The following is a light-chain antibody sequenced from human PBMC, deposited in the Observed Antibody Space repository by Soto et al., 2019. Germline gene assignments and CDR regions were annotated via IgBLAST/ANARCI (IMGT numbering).Light chain of an antibody. CDR2: EVT. Sequence: QSALTQPASVSGSPGQSITISCTGSSSDVGGYNYVSWYQQHPGKAPKLILYEVTNRPSGVSNRFSGSKSGNTASLTISGLQAEDEADYYCSSHTSSSTSYVFGTGTKVTVL. V-gene: IGLV2-14*01. CDR3: SSHTSSSTSYV. CDR1: SSDVGGYNY. J-gene: IGLJ1*01.